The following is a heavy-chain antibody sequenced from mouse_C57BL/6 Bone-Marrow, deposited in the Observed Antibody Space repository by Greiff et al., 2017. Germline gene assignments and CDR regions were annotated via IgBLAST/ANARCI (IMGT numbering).Heavy chain of an antibody. CDR1: GFTFSSYG. CDR3: ARRGSMITTTGYAMDY. J-gene: IGHJ4*01. CDR2: ISSGGSYT. V-gene: IGHV5-6*01. Sequence: EVQLVESGGDLVKPGGSLKLSCAASGFTFSSYGMSWVRQTPDKRLEWVATISSGGSYTYYPDSVKGRFTISRDNAKNNLYLQMSSLKSEDTAMYYCARRGSMITTTGYAMDYWGQGTSVTVSS. D-gene: IGHD2-4*01.